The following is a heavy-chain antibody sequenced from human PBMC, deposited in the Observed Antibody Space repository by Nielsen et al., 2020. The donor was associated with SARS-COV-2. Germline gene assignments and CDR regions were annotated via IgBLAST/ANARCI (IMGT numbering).Heavy chain of an antibody. V-gene: IGHV3-7*01. Sequence: VRQAPGKGLEWVANIKQDGSEKYYVDSVKGRFTISRDNAKNSLYLQMNSLRAEDTAVYYCARGDIVLMVYAASYWGQGTLVTVSS. J-gene: IGHJ4*02. CDR3: ARGDIVLMVYAASY. D-gene: IGHD2-8*01. CDR2: IKQDGSEK.